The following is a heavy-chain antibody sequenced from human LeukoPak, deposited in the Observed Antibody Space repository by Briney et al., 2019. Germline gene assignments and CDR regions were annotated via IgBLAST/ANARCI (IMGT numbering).Heavy chain of an antibody. V-gene: IGHV4-30-2*01. J-gene: IGHJ4*02. CDR1: NGSISIGGYF. CDR2: IYHSGST. Sequence: SQSLSLTCTVSNGSISIGGYFWSWIRQPPGKGLEWIGCIYHSGSTYYNPSLKSRVTTSIDRSKNQFSLKLSSVTAADTAVYYCARATPTYYYDGAGYPPGSFDYWGQGTLVTVSS. CDR3: ARATPTYYYDGAGYPPGSFDY. D-gene: IGHD3-22*01.